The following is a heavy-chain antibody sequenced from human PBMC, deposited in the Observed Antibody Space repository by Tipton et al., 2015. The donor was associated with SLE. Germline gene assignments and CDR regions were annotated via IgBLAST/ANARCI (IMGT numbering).Heavy chain of an antibody. J-gene: IGHJ4*02. CDR3: ATQNLYYFDTNAVARGATLDH. CDR1: GFIFSDYY. V-gene: IGHV3-11*01. Sequence: SLRLSCAASGFIFSDYYMNWIRQAPGKGLEWVSYVNAGGTTVYYADSVKGRFTVSRDNSKNSLYLQMNSLGAADTAVYYCATQNLYYFDTNAVARGATLDHWGQGTLVTVSS. CDR2: VNAGGTTV. D-gene: IGHD3-22*01.